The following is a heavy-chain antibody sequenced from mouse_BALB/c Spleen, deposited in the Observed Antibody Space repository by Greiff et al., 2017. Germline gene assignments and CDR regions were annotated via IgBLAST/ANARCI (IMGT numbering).Heavy chain of an antibody. CDR2: ISSGSSTI. CDR1: GFTFSSFG. J-gene: IGHJ3*01. CDR3: ARGAYYGNPAWFAY. Sequence: EVQVVESGGGLVQPGGSRKLSCAASGFTFSSFGMHWVRQAPEKGLEWVAYISSGSSTIYYADTVKGRFTISRDNPKNTLFLQMTSLRSEDTAMYYCARGAYYGNPAWFAYWGQGTLVTVSA. V-gene: IGHV5-17*02. D-gene: IGHD2-10*01.